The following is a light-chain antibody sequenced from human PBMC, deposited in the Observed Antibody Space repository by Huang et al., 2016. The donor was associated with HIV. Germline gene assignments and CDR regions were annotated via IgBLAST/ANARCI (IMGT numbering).Light chain of an antibody. CDR3: QHRGNWPPIT. Sequence: EIVLTQSPATLSLSPGERATLSCRASQSVGSFLAWYQQKPGQAPRLLIYESSNRATGIPARFSGSGSGTDFTLTISSLEPEDFAVYFCQHRGNWPPITFGQGTRLEIK. V-gene: IGKV3-11*01. CDR2: ESS. CDR1: QSVGSF. J-gene: IGKJ5*01.